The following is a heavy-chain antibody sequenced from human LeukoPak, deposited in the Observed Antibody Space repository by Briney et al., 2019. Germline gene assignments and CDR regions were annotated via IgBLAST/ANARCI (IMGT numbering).Heavy chain of an antibody. CDR1: GFTFSSYA. V-gene: IGHV3-23*01. J-gene: IGHJ4*02. CDR3: ARHYDSTAYSLDY. CDR2: ISGSGGST. Sequence: HPGGSLRLSCAASGFTFSSYAMSWVRQAPGKGLEWVSAISGSGGSTYYADSVKGRFTISRDNSKNTLYLQMNSLRAEDTAVYYCARHYDSTAYSLDYWGQGTLVTVSS. D-gene: IGHD3-22*01.